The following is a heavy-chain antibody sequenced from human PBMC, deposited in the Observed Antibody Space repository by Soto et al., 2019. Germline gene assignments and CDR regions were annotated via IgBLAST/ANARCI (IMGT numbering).Heavy chain of an antibody. CDR2: ISAYNGNT. CDR1: GYTFTSYG. CDR3: ARDTIFGVVHDAFDI. Sequence: QVQLVQSGAEVKKPGASVKVSCKASGYTFTSYGISWVRQAPGQGLEWMGWISAYNGNTKYAQKLQVRVTMTTDTPTSTDYMELRSLRSDDTAVYYCARDTIFGVVHDAFDIWGQGTMVTVSS. D-gene: IGHD3-3*01. V-gene: IGHV1-18*04. J-gene: IGHJ3*02.